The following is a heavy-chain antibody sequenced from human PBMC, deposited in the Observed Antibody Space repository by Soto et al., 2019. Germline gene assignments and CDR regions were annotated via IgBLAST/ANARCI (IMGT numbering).Heavy chain of an antibody. CDR3: ARDYSGYDYYYYYYMDV. CDR1: GGTFSSYT. V-gene: IGHV1-69*04. Sequence: ASVKVSCKASGGTFSSYTISWVRQAPGQGLEWMGRIIPILGIANYAQKFQGRVTITADKSTSTAYMELSSLRSEDTAVYYCARDYSGYDYYYYYYMDVWGKGTTVTVSS. J-gene: IGHJ6*03. CDR2: IIPILGIA. D-gene: IGHD5-12*01.